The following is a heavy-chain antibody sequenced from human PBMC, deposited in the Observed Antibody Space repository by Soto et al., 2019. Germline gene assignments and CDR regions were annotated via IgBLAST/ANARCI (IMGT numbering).Heavy chain of an antibody. J-gene: IGHJ6*02. CDR1: GFTFSSYG. Sequence: QVQLVESGGGVVQPGRSLRLSCAASGFTFSSYGMHWVRQAPGKGLEWVAVISYDGSNKYYADSVKGRFTISRDNSKNTMYLQMNSVRAEDTAVYYCAKDFSATMIVVVITYGMDVWGQGTTVTVSS. CDR3: AKDFSATMIVVVITYGMDV. V-gene: IGHV3-30*18. D-gene: IGHD3-22*01. CDR2: ISYDGSNK.